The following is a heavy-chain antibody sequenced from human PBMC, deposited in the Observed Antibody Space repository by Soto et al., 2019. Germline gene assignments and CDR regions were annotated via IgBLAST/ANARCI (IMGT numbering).Heavy chain of an antibody. CDR2: ISGSGGNT. CDR3: AKDWHSSGWYRADY. D-gene: IGHD6-19*01. CDR1: GFTFSSYA. J-gene: IGHJ4*02. Sequence: GGSLRLSCAASGFTFSSYAMSWVRQAPGKGLEWVSAISGSGGNTYYADSVKGRFTISRDNSKNTLYLQMNSLRAEDTAVYYCAKDWHSSGWYRADYWGQGTLVTVSS. V-gene: IGHV3-23*01.